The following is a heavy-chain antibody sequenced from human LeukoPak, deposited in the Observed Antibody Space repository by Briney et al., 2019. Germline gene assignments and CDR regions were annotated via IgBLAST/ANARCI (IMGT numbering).Heavy chain of an antibody. D-gene: IGHD3-22*01. J-gene: IGHJ4*02. V-gene: IGHV1-69*01. Sequence: SVKVSCKASGGTFSSYAISWVRQAPGQGLEWMGGIIPIFGTANYAQKFQGRVTITADESTSTAYMELSSLRSEDTAVYYCVRLRYYYDSSGPDPGNYFDYWGQGTLVTVSS. CDR2: IIPIFGTA. CDR3: VRLRYYYDSSGPDPGNYFDY. CDR1: GGTFSSYA.